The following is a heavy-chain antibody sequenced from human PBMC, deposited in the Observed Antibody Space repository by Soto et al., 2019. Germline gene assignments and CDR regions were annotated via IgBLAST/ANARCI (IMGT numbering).Heavy chain of an antibody. CDR1: GYTFTSYG. CDR2: IRAYNGNT. Sequence: ASVKVSCKASGYTFTSYGMSWVRQAPGQGREGVGWIRAYNGNTNYAQKLLGRVTMTTDTSTNTAYMKLRSLRSDDTAVYYCATQGAGYDSSGPHGYWGQGTLVTVSS. J-gene: IGHJ4*02. D-gene: IGHD3-22*01. V-gene: IGHV1-18*04. CDR3: ATQGAGYDSSGPHGY.